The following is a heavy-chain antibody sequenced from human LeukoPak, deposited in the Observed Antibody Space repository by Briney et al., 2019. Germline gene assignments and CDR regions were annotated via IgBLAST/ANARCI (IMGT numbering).Heavy chain of an antibody. J-gene: IGHJ4*02. Sequence: SETLSLTCTVSGYSTSSGYYWGWIRQPPGKGLEWIGSIYHSGSTYYNPSLKSRVTISVDTSKNQFSLKLSSVTAADTAVYYCARDPRQWLVRGVDYWGQGTLVTVSS. D-gene: IGHD6-19*01. CDR1: GYSTSSGYY. V-gene: IGHV4-38-2*02. CDR2: IYHSGST. CDR3: ARDPRQWLVRGVDY.